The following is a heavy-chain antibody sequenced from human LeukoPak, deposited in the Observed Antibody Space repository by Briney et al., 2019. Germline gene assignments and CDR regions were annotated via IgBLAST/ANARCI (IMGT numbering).Heavy chain of an antibody. J-gene: IGHJ6*03. Sequence: GASVKVSCKASGYTFTSYGISWVRQAPGQGLEWMGWINPNSGGTNYAQKFQGRVTMTRDTSISTAYMELSRLRSDDTDVYYCARDRGVDYCSSGSCSHYYYYMDVWGKGTTVTISS. CDR2: INPNSGGT. CDR1: GYTFTSYG. D-gene: IGHD2-15*01. V-gene: IGHV1-2*02. CDR3: ARDRGVDYCSSGSCSHYYYYMDV.